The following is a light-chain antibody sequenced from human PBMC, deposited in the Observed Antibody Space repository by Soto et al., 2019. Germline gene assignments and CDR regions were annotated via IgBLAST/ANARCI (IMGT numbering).Light chain of an antibody. V-gene: IGLV2-14*01. Sequence: QSALTQPTSVSGSPGQSITISCTGNGNDIGAYNYVSWYQHHPGTAPRLLIHGVRNRPPGVSSRFSASKSGLTASLTISGLEAEDEADYYCTSFTTNRFYVFGPWTKVTVL. J-gene: IGLJ1*01. CDR3: TSFTTNRFYV. CDR2: GVR. CDR1: GNDIGAYNY.